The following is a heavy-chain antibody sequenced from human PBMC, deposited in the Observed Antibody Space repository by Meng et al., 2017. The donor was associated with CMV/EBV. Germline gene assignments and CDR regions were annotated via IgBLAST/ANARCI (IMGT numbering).Heavy chain of an antibody. D-gene: IGHD3-10*01. J-gene: IGHJ6*02. Sequence: GESLKISCAASGFTFSSYSMNWVRQAPGKGLEWVSYISSSSSTIYYADSVKGRFTISRDNAKNSLYLQMNSLRAEDTAVYYCARELLWFGELYYGMDVWGQGTTVTVSS. CDR3: ARELLWFGELYYGMDV. CDR1: GFTFSSYS. CDR2: ISSSSSTI. V-gene: IGHV3-48*04.